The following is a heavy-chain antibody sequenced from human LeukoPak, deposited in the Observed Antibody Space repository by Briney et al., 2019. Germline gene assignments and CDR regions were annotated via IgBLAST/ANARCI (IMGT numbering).Heavy chain of an antibody. V-gene: IGHV4-61*02. Sequence: SETLSLTCTVSGGSISSGSYDWSWIRQPAGKGLEWIGRIYTSGSSNYNPSLKSRVTISVDTSKNQFSLKLSSVTAADTAVYYCARATHYYDSSGYYFEAAFDIWGQGTMVTVSS. CDR2: IYTSGSS. CDR1: GGSISSGSYD. J-gene: IGHJ3*02. CDR3: ARATHYYDSSGYYFEAAFDI. D-gene: IGHD3-22*01.